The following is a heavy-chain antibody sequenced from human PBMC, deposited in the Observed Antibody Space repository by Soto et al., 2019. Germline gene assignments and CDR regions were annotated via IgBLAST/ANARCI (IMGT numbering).Heavy chain of an antibody. CDR2: IWSDGSNK. V-gene: IGHV3-33*01. Sequence: QMQLVESGGGVVQPGKSLRLSCGGSGFPFSVYGIHWVRQAPGKGLEWVAVIWSDGSNKYYGDSVKGRFTISRDNSKNTLYLPMNNLRGEDTAGYYCVRASGPFDLWGRGTLVTVSS. CDR3: VRASGPFDL. J-gene: IGHJ2*01. CDR1: GFPFSVYG.